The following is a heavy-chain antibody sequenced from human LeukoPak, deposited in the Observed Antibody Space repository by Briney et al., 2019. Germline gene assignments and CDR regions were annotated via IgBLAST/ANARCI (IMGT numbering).Heavy chain of an antibody. CDR1: GYTFTGYY. V-gene: IGHV1-2*06. D-gene: IGHD3-10*01. J-gene: IGHJ4*02. CDR3: ARESDSLWFGELLSPFDY. Sequence: ASVKVSCKASGYTFTGYYMHWMRQARGQGLEWMGRINPNSGGTNYAQKFQGRVTMTRDTSISTAYMELSRLRSDDTAVYYCARESDSLWFGELLSPFDYWGQGTLVTVSS. CDR2: INPNSGGT.